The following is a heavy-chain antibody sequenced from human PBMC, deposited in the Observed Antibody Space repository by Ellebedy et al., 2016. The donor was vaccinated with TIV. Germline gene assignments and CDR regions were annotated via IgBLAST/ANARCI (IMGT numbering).Heavy chain of an antibody. J-gene: IGHJ4*02. CDR3: ARGGYGRPFDC. CDR2: IKQDGSEK. Sequence: GGSLRLSCAASGFTFSNYWMKWVRQAPGKGLEWVANIKQDGSEKYYVDSVKGRFTISRDNAKNSLFLQMKSLRVEDTAVYFCARGGYGRPFDCWGQGTLVTVSS. V-gene: IGHV3-7*03. D-gene: IGHD5-12*01. CDR1: GFTFSNYW.